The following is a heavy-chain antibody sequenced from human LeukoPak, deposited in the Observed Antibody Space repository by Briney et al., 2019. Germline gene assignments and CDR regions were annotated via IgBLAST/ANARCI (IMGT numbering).Heavy chain of an antibody. CDR1: GGSISSSSYY. V-gene: IGHV4-39*07. D-gene: IGHD4-23*01. CDR2: IYYSGST. CDR3: ARDRHDYGGNPGDY. J-gene: IGHJ4*02. Sequence: SETLSLTCTVSGGSISSSSYYWGWIRQPPGKGLEWIGSIYYSGSTYYNPSLKSRVTISVDTSKNQFSLKLSSVTAADTAVYYCARDRHDYGGNPGDYWGQGTLVAVSS.